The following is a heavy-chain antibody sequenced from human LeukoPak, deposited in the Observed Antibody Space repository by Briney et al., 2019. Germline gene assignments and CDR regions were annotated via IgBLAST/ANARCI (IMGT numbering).Heavy chain of an antibody. CDR3: ARLAVKGGSGITIAAPATMFDY. J-gene: IGHJ4*02. Sequence: GASVKVSCKASGYTFTGYYMHWVRQAPGQGLEWMGWINPYNGVTNSAQKFQGRVTMTRDTSISTAYMELSSLISDDTAVYYCARLAVKGGSGITIAAPATMFDYWGQGTLVTVSS. D-gene: IGHD6-13*01. CDR1: GYTFTGYY. CDR2: INPYNGVT. V-gene: IGHV1-2*02.